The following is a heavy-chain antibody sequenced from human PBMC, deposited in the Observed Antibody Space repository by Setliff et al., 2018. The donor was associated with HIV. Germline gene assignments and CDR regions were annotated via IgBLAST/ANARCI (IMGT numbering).Heavy chain of an antibody. CDR2: IHASGNT. V-gene: IGHV4-61*09. Sequence: SETLSLTCTVSGGSISSGSYYWSWIRQPAGKGLEWIEHIHASGNTNYNPSLKSRVTISVDTSKKYFSLRLTSVTAADTAVYYCARAIVYGSAFDIWGQGTMVTVSS. D-gene: IGHD6-13*01. CDR1: GGSISSGSYY. CDR3: ARAIVYGSAFDI. J-gene: IGHJ3*02.